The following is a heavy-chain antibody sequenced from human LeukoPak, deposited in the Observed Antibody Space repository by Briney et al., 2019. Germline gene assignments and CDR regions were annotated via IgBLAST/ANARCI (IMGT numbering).Heavy chain of an antibody. V-gene: IGHV4-39*01. J-gene: IGHJ3*02. D-gene: IGHD1-26*01. CDR2: IYYSGST. Sequence: PSETLSLTCTVSGGSISSSSYYWGWIRQPPGKGLEWIGSIYYSGSTYYNPSLKSRVTISVDTSKNQFSLKLSSVTAADTAVYYCARPSGSYQPDAFDIRGQGTMVTVSS. CDR3: ARPSGSYQPDAFDI. CDR1: GGSISSSSYY.